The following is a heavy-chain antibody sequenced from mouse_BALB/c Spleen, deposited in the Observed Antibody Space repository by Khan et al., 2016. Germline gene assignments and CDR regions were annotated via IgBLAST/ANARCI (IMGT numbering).Heavy chain of an antibody. J-gene: IGHJ2*01. D-gene: IGHD2-12*01. CDR2: INPTSGYT. CDR1: GYTFTSYW. Sequence: QIQLVQSGAELAKPGASVKMSCKASGYTFTSYWMHWIKQRPGQGLEWIGYINPTSGYTDYNQKFKDKATLTADKSSSTAYMQLSSLTSDDSAVYYFARYRIDYWGQGTALTVSS. CDR3: ARYRIDY. V-gene: IGHV1-7*01.